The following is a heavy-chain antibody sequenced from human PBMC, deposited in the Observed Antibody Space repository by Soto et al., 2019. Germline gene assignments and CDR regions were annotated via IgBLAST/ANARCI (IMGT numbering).Heavy chain of an antibody. Sequence: QITLKESGPSLVKPTQTLTLTCTFSGFSLSTGGVGVGWIRQPPGKSLEWLALIYWDDDKRYSPSLRRRLTLTKDTSKNQVVLTMTNMDPVDTATYYCAHSRCGGDCLQSYSSHYYYGMDVWGQGTTVTVSS. CDR2: IYWDDDK. J-gene: IGHJ6*02. D-gene: IGHD2-21*02. CDR3: AHSRCGGDCLQSYSSHYYYGMDV. CDR1: GFSLSTGGVG. V-gene: IGHV2-5*02.